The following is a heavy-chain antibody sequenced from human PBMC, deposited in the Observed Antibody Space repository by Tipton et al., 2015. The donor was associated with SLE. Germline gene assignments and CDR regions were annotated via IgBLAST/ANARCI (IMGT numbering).Heavy chain of an antibody. V-gene: IGHV3-74*01. CDR3: ATVAARGAFDV. Sequence: SLRLSCAASGFTFSSYGMHWVRQAPGQGLVWVSRIDSDGTITTYADSVRGRFTISRDNAKRTLYLQMNSLRAEDTAVYYCATVAARGAFDVWGQGTVVAVSS. D-gene: IGHD6-25*01. CDR2: IDSDGTIT. J-gene: IGHJ3*01. CDR1: GFTFSSYG.